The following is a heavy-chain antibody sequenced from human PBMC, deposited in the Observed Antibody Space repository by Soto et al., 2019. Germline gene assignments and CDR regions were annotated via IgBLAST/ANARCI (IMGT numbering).Heavy chain of an antibody. CDR2: ISSSGSKI. D-gene: IGHD3-16*01. V-gene: IGHV3-48*03. J-gene: IGHJ3*02. CDR3: ASSRLRPGSPRSYSFHI. Sequence: EVQLVESGGGLVQPGGSLRLSCAASGFTFSSYEMNWVRQAPGKGLEWVSYISSSGSKIYYADSVKGRFTVSRDNARNSVYLQMNSLRAEDTAVYYCASSRLRPGSPRSYSFHIWGRGTMVTVSS. CDR1: GFTFSSYE.